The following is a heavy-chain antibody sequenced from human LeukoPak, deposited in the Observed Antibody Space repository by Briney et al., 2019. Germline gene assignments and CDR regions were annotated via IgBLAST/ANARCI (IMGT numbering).Heavy chain of an antibody. V-gene: IGHV4-34*01. CDR3: ARGSDYYYGLDV. CDR1: GGSFSGYY. J-gene: IGHJ6*02. CDR2: INHSGST. Sequence: SETLSLTCAVYGGSFSGYYWSWIRQPPGKGLEWIGAINHSGSTNYNPSLKSRVTISVDTSKNQFSLKLSSVTAADTAVYYCARGSDYYYGLDVWGQGTTVTVSS.